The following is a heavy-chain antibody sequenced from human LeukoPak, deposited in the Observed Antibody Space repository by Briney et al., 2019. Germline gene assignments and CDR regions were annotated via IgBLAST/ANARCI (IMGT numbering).Heavy chain of an antibody. CDR3: ARGHSPYCSSTSCYSHWFDP. Sequence: GGSLRLSCAASGFTFSSYGMHWVRQAPGKGLEWVAFIRYDGSNKYYADSVKGRFTISRDNSKNTLYLQMNSLRAEDTAVYYCARGHSPYCSSTSCYSHWFDPWGQGTLVTVSS. D-gene: IGHD2-2*02. V-gene: IGHV3-30*02. CDR2: IRYDGSNK. CDR1: GFTFSSYG. J-gene: IGHJ5*02.